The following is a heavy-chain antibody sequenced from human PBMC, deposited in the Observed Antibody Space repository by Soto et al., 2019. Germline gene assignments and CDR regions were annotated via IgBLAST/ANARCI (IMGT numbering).Heavy chain of an antibody. V-gene: IGHV3-21*01. Sequence: EVQLVESGGGLVKPGGSLRLSCAASGFTFSSYSMNWLRQAPGKGLEWVSSISSSSSYIYYADSVKGRFTISRDNAKNSLYRKINRLRAEGTAVYYCARGDDPDAAAALYNWFDPWGQGTLVTVSS. J-gene: IGHJ5*02. CDR1: GFTFSSYS. D-gene: IGHD6-13*01. CDR2: ISSSSSYI. CDR3: ARGDDPDAAAALYNWFDP.